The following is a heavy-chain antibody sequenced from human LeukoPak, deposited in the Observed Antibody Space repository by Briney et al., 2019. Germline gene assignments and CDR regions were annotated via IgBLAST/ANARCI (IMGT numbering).Heavy chain of an antibody. D-gene: IGHD3-10*01. Sequence: GGSLRLSCAASGFTFSSYGMHWVRQAPGKGLEWVAFIRYDGSNKYYADSVKGRFTISRDNSKNTLYLQMNSLRAEDTAVYYCADGSGSYYSAGWFDPWGQGTLVTVSS. J-gene: IGHJ5*02. CDR1: GFTFSSYG. CDR3: ADGSGSYYSAGWFDP. V-gene: IGHV3-30*02. CDR2: IRYDGSNK.